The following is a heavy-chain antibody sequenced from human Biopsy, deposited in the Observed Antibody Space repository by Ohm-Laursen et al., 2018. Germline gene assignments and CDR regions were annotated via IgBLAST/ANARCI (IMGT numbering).Heavy chain of an antibody. CDR2: VYYTGST. V-gene: IGHV4-61*03. CDR1: GGSVSSGSHY. CDR3: ARDRGYYSDRTVPGYFDL. Sequence: GTLSLTCTVSGGSVSSGSHYWSWIRQPPGKGLQWIGYVYYTGSTDYNPSLQSRVTISVDTSKNHFSLRLRSVAPADTAIYYCARDRGYYSDRTVPGYFDLWGRGTLVTVSS. J-gene: IGHJ2*01. D-gene: IGHD3-22*01.